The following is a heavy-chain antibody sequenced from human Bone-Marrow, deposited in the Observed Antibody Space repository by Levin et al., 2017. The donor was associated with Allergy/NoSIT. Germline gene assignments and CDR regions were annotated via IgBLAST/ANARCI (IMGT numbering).Heavy chain of an antibody. CDR2: ISYSVST. J-gene: IGHJ4*02. CDR3: ARDMGRGINSVADY. V-gene: IGHV4-31*03. Sequence: PSETLSLTCTVSGGSINSSPFYWSWIRQLPGKGLEWIGYISYSVSTYYNPSLRSRVSISVDTSKNQFSLNLSSVTAADTAVYYCARDMGRGINSVADYWGQGTLVTVSS. CDR1: GGSINSSPFY. D-gene: IGHD4-23*01.